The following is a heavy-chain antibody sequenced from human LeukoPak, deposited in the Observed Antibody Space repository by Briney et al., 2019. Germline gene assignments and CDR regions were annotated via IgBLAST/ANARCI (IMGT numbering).Heavy chain of an antibody. CDR2: VYYSGNT. CDR1: GDSVTSSSYH. J-gene: IGHJ4*02. CDR3: ARPSGGNPGNF. Sequence: SETLSLTCSVSGDSVTSSSYHWGWIRQPPGEGLEWIGTVYYSGNTYYNPSLKSRLTLSIDASKNQVSLRLSTVTVTDTAIYYCARPSGGNPGNFWGQGTLVTVSS. V-gene: IGHV4-39*01. D-gene: IGHD3-10*01.